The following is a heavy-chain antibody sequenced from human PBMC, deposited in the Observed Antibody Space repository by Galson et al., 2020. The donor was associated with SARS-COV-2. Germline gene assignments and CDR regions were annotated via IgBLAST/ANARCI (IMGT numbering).Heavy chain of an antibody. D-gene: IGHD2-15*01. CDR1: GGSLSGYY. V-gene: IGHV4-34*01. CDR3: ARIVYRKGIVVVIPVTDFYGIDV. J-gene: IGHJ6*02. Sequence: PSETLSLTCAVYGGSLSGYYWTWIRQSPGKGLEWIVEIDHSGSTDYNPSLKSRVSISVDTSKNQISLKLSSVTAADTAVYYCARIVYRKGIVVVIPVTDFYGIDVWGQGTTVTVSS. CDR2: IDHSGST.